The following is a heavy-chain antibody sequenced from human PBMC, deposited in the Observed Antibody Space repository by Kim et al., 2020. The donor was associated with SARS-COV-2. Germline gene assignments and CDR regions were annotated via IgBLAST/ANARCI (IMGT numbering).Heavy chain of an antibody. Sequence: GGSLRLSCAASGFTFSSYSMNWVRQAPGKGLEWVSSISSSSSYIYYADSVKGRFTISRDNAKNSLYLQMNSLRAEDTAVYYCARDYQQWLASAWFDPWGQGTLVTVSS. J-gene: IGHJ5*02. CDR1: GFTFSSYS. D-gene: IGHD6-19*01. CDR2: ISSSSSYI. V-gene: IGHV3-21*01. CDR3: ARDYQQWLASAWFDP.